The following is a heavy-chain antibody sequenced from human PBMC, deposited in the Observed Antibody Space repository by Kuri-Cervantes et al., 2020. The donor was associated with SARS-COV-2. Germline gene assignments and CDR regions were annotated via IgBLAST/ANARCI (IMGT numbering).Heavy chain of an antibody. CDR3: ARSTGIVVVPAAIWDYFDY. CDR2: IYYSGST. V-gene: IGHV4-30-4*01. CDR1: GGSISSGDYY. D-gene: IGHD2-2*01. Sequence: LRLSCTVSGGSISSGDYYWSWIRQPPGKGLEWIGYIYYSGSTYYNPSLKSRVTISVDTSKNQFSLKLSSVTAADTAVYYCARSTGIVVVPAAIWDYFDYWGQGTLVTVSS. J-gene: IGHJ4*02.